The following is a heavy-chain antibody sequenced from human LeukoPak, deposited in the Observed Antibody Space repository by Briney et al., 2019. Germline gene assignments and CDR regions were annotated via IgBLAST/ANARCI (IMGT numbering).Heavy chain of an antibody. J-gene: IGHJ5*02. CDR3: ARDLAGYSGDNWFDP. D-gene: IGHD2-15*01. Sequence: ASVKVSCKASGGTFSSYAISWVRQAPGQGLEWMGGIIPIFGTANYAQKFQGRVTITADESTSTAYMELSSLRSEDTAVYYCARDLAGYSGDNWFDPWGQGTLVTVSS. CDR1: GGTFSSYA. V-gene: IGHV1-69*13. CDR2: IIPIFGTA.